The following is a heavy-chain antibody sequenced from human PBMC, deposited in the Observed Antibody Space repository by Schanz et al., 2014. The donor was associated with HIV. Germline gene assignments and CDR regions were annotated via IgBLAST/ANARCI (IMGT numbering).Heavy chain of an antibody. CDR1: GYTFIDYF. CDR3: ARGAAEMATMTPWRY. J-gene: IGHJ4*02. D-gene: IGHD5-12*01. V-gene: IGHV1-2*02. Sequence: QVQLVQSGAEGRKPGASVKVSCKASGYTFIDYFIHWVRQAPGQGLEWMGWIDPNSGGTNYAQKFQGRVTLTRDTSISTAYMDLRSLRSDDTAVYYCARGAAEMATMTPWRYWGQGTLVTVSS. CDR2: IDPNSGGT.